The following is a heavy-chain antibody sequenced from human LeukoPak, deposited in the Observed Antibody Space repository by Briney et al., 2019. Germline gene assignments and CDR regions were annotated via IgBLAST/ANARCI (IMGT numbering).Heavy chain of an antibody. Sequence: GGSLRLSCAASGFTFSSYAMSWVRQAPGKGLEWVSAISTSGVSTHYADSVKGRLTISIDNSKNTLYLQMNSLRAEDTAVYYCAKHRLRATLTSFDYWGQGTLVTVSS. D-gene: IGHD4-17*01. V-gene: IGHV3-23*01. CDR2: ISTSGVST. CDR1: GFTFSSYA. J-gene: IGHJ4*02. CDR3: AKHRLRATLTSFDY.